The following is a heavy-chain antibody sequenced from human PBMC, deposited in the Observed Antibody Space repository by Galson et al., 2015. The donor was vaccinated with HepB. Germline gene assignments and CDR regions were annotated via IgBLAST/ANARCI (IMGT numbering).Heavy chain of an antibody. V-gene: IGHV1-46*01. CDR1: GYTFTTYN. J-gene: IGHJ4*02. Sequence: SVKVSCKATGYTFTTYNIQWVRQAPGQGLEWMGRISPSDGAVHYAQEFQGRVTMTRDTSTSTVYMDLSSLASEDTAVYYCAREKFITYYFDYWGQGTLVTVSS. D-gene: IGHD3-22*01. CDR3: AREKFITYYFDY. CDR2: ISPSDGAV.